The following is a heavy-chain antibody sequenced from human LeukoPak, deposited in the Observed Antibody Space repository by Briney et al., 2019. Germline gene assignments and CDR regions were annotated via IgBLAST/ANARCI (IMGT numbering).Heavy chain of an antibody. D-gene: IGHD6-19*01. CDR3: ARWARIAVAGTDTYFQH. CDR2: INPNSGGT. CDR1: GYTFTGYY. Sequence: ASVKVSCKTSGYTFTGYYMHWVRQAPGQGLEWMGWINPNSGGTDYAQKFQGRVTMTRDTSISTAYMELSRLRSDDTAVYYCARWARIAVAGTDTYFQHWGQGTLVTVSS. V-gene: IGHV1-2*02. J-gene: IGHJ1*01.